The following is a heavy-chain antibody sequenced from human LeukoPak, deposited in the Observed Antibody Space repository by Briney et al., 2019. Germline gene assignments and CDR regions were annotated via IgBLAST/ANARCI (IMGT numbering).Heavy chain of an antibody. J-gene: IGHJ4*02. D-gene: IGHD4-17*01. CDR3: ARYRGGGDYDF. Sequence: GGSLRLSCAASGFTFSSYWMTWVRQAPGKGLEWVATIKQDGNVTYYLDSVNGRFTISRDNAKNSLYLQMNSLRAEDTAVYFCARYRGGGDYDFWGQGTLVTASS. CDR1: GFTFSSYW. CDR2: IKQDGNVT. V-gene: IGHV3-7*04.